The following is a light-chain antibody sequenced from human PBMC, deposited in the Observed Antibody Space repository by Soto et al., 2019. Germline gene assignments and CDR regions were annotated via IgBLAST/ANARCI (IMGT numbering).Light chain of an antibody. CDR2: DAS. J-gene: IGKJ3*01. V-gene: IGKV3-11*01. CDR1: QNVSTY. Sequence: EIVLTQSPATLSLSPGERATLSCRASQNVSTYLAWSQQKPGQAPRLLIYDASNRATGIPARFSGSGSGTDFTLPISSLEPEDFAVYYCQQRTNWLTFGPGTKVDIK. CDR3: QQRTNWLT.